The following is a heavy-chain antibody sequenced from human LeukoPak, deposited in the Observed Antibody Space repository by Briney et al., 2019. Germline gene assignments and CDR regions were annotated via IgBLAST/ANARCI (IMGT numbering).Heavy chain of an antibody. V-gene: IGHV1-69*04. D-gene: IGHD6-19*01. Sequence: SVKVSCKASGGTFSSYAISWVRQAPGQGLEWMGRIIPILGIANYAQKFQGRVTITADKSTSTAYMELSSLRSEDAAVYYCAREEYSSGWYGVYDYWGQGTLVTVSS. CDR2: IIPILGIA. J-gene: IGHJ4*02. CDR1: GGTFSSYA. CDR3: AREEYSSGWYGVYDY.